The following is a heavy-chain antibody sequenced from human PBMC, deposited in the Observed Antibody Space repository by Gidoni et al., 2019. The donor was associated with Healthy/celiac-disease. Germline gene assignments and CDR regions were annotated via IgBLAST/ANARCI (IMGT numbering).Heavy chain of an antibody. CDR1: GCTFSSYG. Sequence: QVQLVESGGGVVQPGRSLRLSCPASGCTFSSYGMHWVRQAPGKGLEWVAVISYDGSNKYYADSVKGRFTISRDNSKNTLYLQMNSLRAEDTAVYYCARAILRTGMDVWGQGTTVTVSS. CDR2: ISYDGSNK. J-gene: IGHJ6*02. V-gene: IGHV3-30*03. CDR3: ARAILRTGMDV.